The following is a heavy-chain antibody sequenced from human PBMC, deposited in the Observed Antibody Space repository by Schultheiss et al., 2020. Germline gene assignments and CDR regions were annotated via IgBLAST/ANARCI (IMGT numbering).Heavy chain of an antibody. CDR1: GGSISSYY. CDR3: ARHDIVVVVAATHGNYYYYYGMDV. CDR2: IYYSGST. J-gene: IGHJ6*02. D-gene: IGHD2-15*01. V-gene: IGHV4-59*04. Sequence: SETLSLTCTVSGGSISSYYWSWIRQPPGKGLEWIGYIYYSGSTYYNPSLKSRVTISVDTSKNQFSLKLSSVTAADTAVYYCARHDIVVVVAATHGNYYYYYGMDVWGQGTTVTVAS.